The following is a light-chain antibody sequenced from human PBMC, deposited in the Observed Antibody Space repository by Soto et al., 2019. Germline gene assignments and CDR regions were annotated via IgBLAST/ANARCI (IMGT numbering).Light chain of an antibody. Sequence: EIVLTQSPATLSLSPGERATVSCRASQSVSRYLAWCQQKHGQAPRLVIYDASSRATGISARFSASGSGTDFTLTITSLEPEDFAFYYCRQRSSLPSTFGGGTKVEI. CDR3: RQRSSLPST. J-gene: IGKJ4*01. CDR1: QSVSRY. CDR2: DAS. V-gene: IGKV3-11*01.